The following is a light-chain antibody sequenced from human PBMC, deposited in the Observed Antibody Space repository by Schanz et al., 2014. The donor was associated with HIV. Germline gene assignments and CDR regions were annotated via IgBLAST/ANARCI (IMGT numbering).Light chain of an antibody. CDR1: QSVNTW. CDR2: EAS. CDR3: QQYSDYVFT. Sequence: DIQMTQSPSTLSASVGDRVTITCRASQSVNTWLAWYQQKPGKAPKVLIYEASSLETGVPSRFSGSGFGKEFTFSISSLQPDDFATYYCQQYSDYVFTFGPGTKVEIK. V-gene: IGKV1-5*03. J-gene: IGKJ3*01.